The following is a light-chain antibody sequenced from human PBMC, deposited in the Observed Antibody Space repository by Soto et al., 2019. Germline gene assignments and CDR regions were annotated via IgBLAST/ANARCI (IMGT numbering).Light chain of an antibody. Sequence: EIVLTQSPGTLSLSPGERATLSCRASQSVSSSYLAWYQQKPGQAPRLLIYGAYSRATGIQDRFSGSGSGTEFTLTISRLQPEDFAVYYCKQYSSSTASFGGGTKVDIK. J-gene: IGKJ4*01. CDR3: KQYSSSTAS. V-gene: IGKV3-20*01. CDR2: GAY. CDR1: QSVSSSY.